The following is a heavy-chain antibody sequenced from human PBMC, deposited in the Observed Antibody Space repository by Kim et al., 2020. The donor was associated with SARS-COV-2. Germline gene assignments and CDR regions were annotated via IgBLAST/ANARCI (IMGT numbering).Heavy chain of an antibody. V-gene: IGHV3-33*06. J-gene: IGHJ4*02. D-gene: IGHD6-13*01. Sequence: YYADSVQGRVTISRDNSKNTLYLKMNSLRAEDTAVYYCAKDRGSSSWSDYWGQGTLVTVSS. CDR3: AKDRGSSSWSDY.